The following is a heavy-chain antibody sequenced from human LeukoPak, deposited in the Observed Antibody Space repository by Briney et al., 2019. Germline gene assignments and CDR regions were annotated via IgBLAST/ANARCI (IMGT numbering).Heavy chain of an antibody. V-gene: IGHV3-48*02. CDR2: ISSSSSTI. Sequence: PGGSLRLSCAASGFTFSSYWMNWVRQAPGKGLEWVSYISSSSSTIYYADSVKGRFTISRDNAKNSLYLQMNSLRDEDTAVYYCARDRGQGHDYGDYADDYWGQGTLVTVSS. D-gene: IGHD4-17*01. CDR3: ARDRGQGHDYGDYADDY. CDR1: GFTFSSYW. J-gene: IGHJ4*02.